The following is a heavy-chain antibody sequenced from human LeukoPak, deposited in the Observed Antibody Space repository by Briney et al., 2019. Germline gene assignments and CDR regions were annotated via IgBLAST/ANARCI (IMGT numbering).Heavy chain of an antibody. CDR2: TIPVFGTT. V-gene: IGHV1-69*13. D-gene: IGHD2-2*01. CDR1: GGTFISYS. Sequence: SVKVSCKSSGGTFISYSISWGRQAPGQGLQWMGGTIPVFGTTKYAQRFQGRVTISADESTNTVYMQLSSLRSDDTAVYYCARDRYCHSSTCYWITNSWFDPWGQGTLVNVSS. CDR3: ARDRYCHSSTCYWITNSWFDP. J-gene: IGHJ5*02.